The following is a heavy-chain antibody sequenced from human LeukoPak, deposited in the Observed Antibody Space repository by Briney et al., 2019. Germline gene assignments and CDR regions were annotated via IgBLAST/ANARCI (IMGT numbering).Heavy chain of an antibody. V-gene: IGHV4-34*01. Sequence: PSETLSLTCAVYGGSFSGYYWSWIRQPPGKGLEWIGEINHSGSTNYNPSLKSRVTISVDTSKNQFSLKLSSVTAADTAVYYCARESRQWLIRGYDYWGQGTLVTV. CDR3: ARESRQWLIRGYDY. CDR1: GGSFSGYY. J-gene: IGHJ4*02. CDR2: INHSGST. D-gene: IGHD6-19*01.